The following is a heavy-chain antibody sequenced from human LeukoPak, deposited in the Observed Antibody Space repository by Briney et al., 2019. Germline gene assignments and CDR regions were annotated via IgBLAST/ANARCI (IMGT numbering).Heavy chain of an antibody. V-gene: IGHV1-8*01. CDR3: ARGSRIWQAARRPRSYYYYMDV. D-gene: IGHD6-6*01. Sequence: ASVKVSFKASGYTFTSYDINWVRQATGQGLEWMGWMNPNSGNTGYAQKFQGRVTMTRNTSISTAYMELSSLRSEDTAVYYCARGSRIWQAARRPRSYYYYMDVWGKGTTVTVSS. CDR1: GYTFTSYD. J-gene: IGHJ6*03. CDR2: MNPNSGNT.